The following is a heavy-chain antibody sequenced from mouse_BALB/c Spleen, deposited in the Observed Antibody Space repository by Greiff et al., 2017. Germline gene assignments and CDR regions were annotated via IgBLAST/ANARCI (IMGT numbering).Heavy chain of an antibody. J-gene: IGHJ4*01. CDR3: ARRGVYGNYVGYAMDY. CDR1: GYSITSDYA. D-gene: IGHD2-1*01. V-gene: IGHV3-2*02. Sequence: EVQLQQSGPGLVKPSQSLSLTCTVTGYSITSDYAWNWIRQFPGNKLEWMGYISYSGSTSYNPSLKSRISITRDTSKNQFFLQLNSVTTEDTATYYCARRGVYGNYVGYAMDYWGQGTSVTVSS. CDR2: ISYSGST.